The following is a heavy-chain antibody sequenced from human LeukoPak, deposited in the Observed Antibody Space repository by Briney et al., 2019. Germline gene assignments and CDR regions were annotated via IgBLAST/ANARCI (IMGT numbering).Heavy chain of an antibody. Sequence: GRSLRLSCAASGFSFSSYGMHWVRQAPGKGLEWVAVISFDGNNKYYADSVRGRFTISRHNSKNTVSLQMSSLRVDDTAVYYCAKDKSYYDTSGPMDYWGQGTLVTVSS. D-gene: IGHD3-22*01. CDR1: GFSFSSYG. CDR3: AKDKSYYDTSGPMDY. CDR2: ISFDGNNK. V-gene: IGHV3-30*18. J-gene: IGHJ4*02.